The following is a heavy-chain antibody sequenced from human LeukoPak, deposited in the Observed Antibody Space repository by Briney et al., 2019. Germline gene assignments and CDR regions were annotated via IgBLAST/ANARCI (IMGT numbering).Heavy chain of an antibody. J-gene: IGHJ6*02. CDR2: IYSGGST. V-gene: IGHV3-66*01. Sequence: GGGLVQPGGSLRLSCAASGFTVSSNYMSWVRQAPGKGLEWVSVIYSGGSTYYADSVKGRFTISRDNSKNTLYLQMNSLRAEDTAVYCCAKAPNYYYYGMDVWGQGTTATVSS. CDR3: AKAPNYYYYGMDV. CDR1: GFTVSSNY.